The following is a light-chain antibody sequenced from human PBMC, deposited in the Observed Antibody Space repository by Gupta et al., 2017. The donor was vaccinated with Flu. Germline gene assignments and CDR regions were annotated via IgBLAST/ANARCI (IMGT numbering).Light chain of an antibody. CDR2: DIS. CDR3: QVRTVEPPLSA. CDR1: QSVSRY. Sequence: SLSSSPGERATLSCRASQSVSRYLAWFKHKSGQSPRLLIYDISQRASGIPERFSGSGSGTDFTLTISSLAPEDFAVYYCQVRTVEPPLSAFGQGTKVEV. J-gene: IGKJ1*01. V-gene: IGKV3-11*01.